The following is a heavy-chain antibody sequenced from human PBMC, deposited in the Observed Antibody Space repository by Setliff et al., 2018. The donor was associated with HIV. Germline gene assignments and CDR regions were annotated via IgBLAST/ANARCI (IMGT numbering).Heavy chain of an antibody. Sequence: LSETLSLTCSVSGGSVSSTSNYWGWIRQPPGKGLEWIGSIYYSGSTYYNPSPKSRLTISVDTSRNQFSLRLSSVTAADTAVYYCARERVTGNYYYYDMDVWGKGTTVTVSS. D-gene: IGHD1-20*01. CDR1: GGSVSSTSNY. V-gene: IGHV4-39*07. J-gene: IGHJ6*03. CDR3: ARERVTGNYYYYDMDV. CDR2: IYYSGST.